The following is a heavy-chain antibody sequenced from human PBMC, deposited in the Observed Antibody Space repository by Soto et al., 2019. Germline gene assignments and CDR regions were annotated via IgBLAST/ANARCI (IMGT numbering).Heavy chain of an antibody. V-gene: IGHV3-11*01. CDR2: VSTSVSMT. CDR1: GFTFSDFY. Sequence: QVRLVESGGGLVKPGGSLRLSCVASGFTFSDFYMSWIRQAPGKGLEWISFVSTSVSMTYYADSVKGRFTISRDNAKNSVFLQMDSLRAEDTAVYYCASAYFGAHFASWGRGTLVTVSS. CDR3: ASAYFGAHFAS. D-gene: IGHD4-17*01. J-gene: IGHJ4*02.